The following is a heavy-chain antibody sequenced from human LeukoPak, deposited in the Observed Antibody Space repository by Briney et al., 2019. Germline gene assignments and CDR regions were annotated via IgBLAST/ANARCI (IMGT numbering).Heavy chain of an antibody. V-gene: IGHV4-59*01. CDR2: IYYSGST. CDR3: GGYDVALDAFDI. CDR1: GGSISSYY. Sequence: SETLSLICTVSGGSISSYYWSWIRQPPGKGLERIGYIYYSGSTNYNPSLKSRVTISVDTSKNQFSLKLSSVTAADTAVYYCGGYDVALDAFDIWGQGTMVTVSS. J-gene: IGHJ3*02. D-gene: IGHD5-12*01.